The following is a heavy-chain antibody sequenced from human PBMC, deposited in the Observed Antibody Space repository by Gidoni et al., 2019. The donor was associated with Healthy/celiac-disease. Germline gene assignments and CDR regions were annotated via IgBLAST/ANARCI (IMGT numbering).Heavy chain of an antibody. CDR2: INHSGST. Sequence: QVQLQQWGAGLLKPSETLSLTCAVYGGSFSGYYWSWIRQPPGKGLEWIGEINHSGSTNYNPSLKSRVTISVDTSKNQFSLKLSSVTAADTAVYYCARGGLGSSGYYYLDYWGQGTLVTVSS. CDR1: GGSFSGYY. J-gene: IGHJ4*02. V-gene: IGHV4-34*01. CDR3: ARGGLGSSGYYYLDY. D-gene: IGHD3-22*01.